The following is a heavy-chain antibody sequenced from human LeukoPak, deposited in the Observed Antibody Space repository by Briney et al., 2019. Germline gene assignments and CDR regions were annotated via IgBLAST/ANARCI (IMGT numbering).Heavy chain of an antibody. D-gene: IGHD3-10*01. J-gene: IGHJ4*02. V-gene: IGHV4-59*01. CDR3: ARAPPGDRGMGYLDY. CDR1: GGSITSYY. CDR2: ISDIGST. Sequence: PSETLSLTCTVSGGSITSYYWSWIRQPPGKGLEWIGFISDIGSTNHNPSLESRVTISIDTSKNQFSLKLRSVTAADTAVYYCARAPPGDRGMGYLDYWGQGTLVTVSS.